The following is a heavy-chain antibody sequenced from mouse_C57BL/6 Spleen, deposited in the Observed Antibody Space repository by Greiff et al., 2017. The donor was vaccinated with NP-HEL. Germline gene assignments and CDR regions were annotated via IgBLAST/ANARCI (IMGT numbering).Heavy chain of an antibody. CDR1: GYAFSSSW. CDR2: IYPGDGDT. D-gene: IGHD2-12*01. Sequence: QVQLQQSGPELVKPGASVKISCKASGYAFSSSWMNWVKQRPGKGLEWIGRIYPGDGDTNYNGKFKGKATLTADKSSSTAYMQLSSLTSEDSAVCFCARKDDWAMDYWGQGTSVTVSS. CDR3: ARKDDWAMDY. V-gene: IGHV1-82*01. J-gene: IGHJ4*01.